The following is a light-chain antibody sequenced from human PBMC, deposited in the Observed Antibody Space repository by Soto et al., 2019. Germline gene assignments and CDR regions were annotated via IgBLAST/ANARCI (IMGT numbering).Light chain of an antibody. Sequence: EILLTQSPATLSLSPGERSTLSCRASQSVYSYLVWSQQIPGRAPRLLIYDASKRATGIPDRFSGSGSGTDFTLTISSLEPEDSAVYYCQQRRDWPRAFGGGTKVEIK. V-gene: IGKV3-11*01. J-gene: IGKJ4*01. CDR2: DAS. CDR3: QQRRDWPRA. CDR1: QSVYSY.